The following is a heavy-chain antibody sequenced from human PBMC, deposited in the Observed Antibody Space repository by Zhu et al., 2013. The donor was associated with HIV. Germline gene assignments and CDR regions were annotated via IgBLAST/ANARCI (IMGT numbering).Heavy chain of an antibody. Sequence: QVQLVQSGAEVKKPGSSVKVSCKASGGTFSSYAISWVRQAPGQGLEWMGGIIPIFGTANYAQKFQGRVTITADKSTSTAYMELSSLRSEDTAVYYCARAGESYRYYYGSGSPSSWDHYYYYGMDVWGQGTTVTVSS. D-gene: IGHD3-10*01. V-gene: IGHV1-69*06. CDR1: GGTFSSYA. CDR2: IIPIFGTA. J-gene: IGHJ6*02. CDR3: ARAGESYRYYYGSGSPSSWDHYYYYGMDV.